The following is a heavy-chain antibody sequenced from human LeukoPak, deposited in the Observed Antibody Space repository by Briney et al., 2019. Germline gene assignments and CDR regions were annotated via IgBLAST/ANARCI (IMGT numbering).Heavy chain of an antibody. CDR1: GFTFSGSA. CDR2: IDKKDKGYATAT. D-gene: IGHD1-26*01. CDR3: TRDSGTYNWFDP. V-gene: IGHV3-73*01. J-gene: IGHJ5*02. Sequence: GGSLRLSCAASGFTFSGSAIHWVRQSSGKGLERVGQIDKKDKGYATATAYAASVKGRFTISRDDSINTAYLQMKSLKTEDTALYYCTRDSGTYNWFDPWGQGTLVTVSS.